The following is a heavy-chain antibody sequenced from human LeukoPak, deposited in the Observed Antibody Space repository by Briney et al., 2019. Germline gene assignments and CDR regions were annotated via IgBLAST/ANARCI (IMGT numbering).Heavy chain of an antibody. Sequence: GGSLRLSCTVSGFTVSINFMSWVRQAPGKGLEWVSVIYIGGRTYYADSVKGRFTISRDNSKNTLYLQMNRLRAEDTAVYYCARAGPSSSWHQFDYWGQGTLVTVSS. D-gene: IGHD6-13*01. V-gene: IGHV3-66*01. J-gene: IGHJ4*02. CDR3: ARAGPSSSWHQFDY. CDR1: GFTVSINF. CDR2: IYIGGRT.